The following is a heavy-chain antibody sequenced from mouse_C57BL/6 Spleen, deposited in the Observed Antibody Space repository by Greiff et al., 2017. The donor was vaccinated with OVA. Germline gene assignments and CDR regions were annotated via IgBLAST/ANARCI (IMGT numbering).Heavy chain of an antibody. J-gene: IGHJ3*01. CDR1: GYAFSSSW. D-gene: IGHD2-4*01. CDR3: ARSDDDYDGFAY. CDR2: IYPGDGDT. V-gene: IGHV1-82*01. Sequence: QVQLQQSGPELVKPGASVKISCKASGYAFSSSWMNWVKQRPGKGLEWIGRIYPGDGDTNSNGKFKGKATLTADKSSSTAYMQLSSLTSEDSAVYFCARSDDDYDGFAYWGQGTLVTVSA.